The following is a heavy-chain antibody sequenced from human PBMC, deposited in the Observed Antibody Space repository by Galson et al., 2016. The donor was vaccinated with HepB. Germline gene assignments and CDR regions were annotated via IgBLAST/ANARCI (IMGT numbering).Heavy chain of an antibody. J-gene: IGHJ6*02. D-gene: IGHD3-9*01. Sequence: CAISGDSVSSNSGAWHWIRQSPSRGLEWLGRTYYRSKWNNDCAVSVKGRITINSDTSKNQFSLHLNSVTPEDTAVYYCAREFAPYDILTGYLNHGLDVWGQGTTVTVSS. CDR1: GDSVSSNSGA. CDR3: AREFAPYDILTGYLNHGLDV. CDR2: TYYRSKWNN. V-gene: IGHV6-1*01.